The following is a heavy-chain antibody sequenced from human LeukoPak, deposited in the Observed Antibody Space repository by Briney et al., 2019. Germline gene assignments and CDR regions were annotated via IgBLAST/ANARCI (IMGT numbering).Heavy chain of an antibody. Sequence: ASVKVSCKASGYTFTGYYMHWVRQAPGQGLEWMGWINPNSGGTNYAQKFQGRFTMTRDTSISTAYMELSRLRSDDTAVYYCARVNQGGYKREDYFDYWGQGTLVTVSS. V-gene: IGHV1-2*02. D-gene: IGHD5-18*01. J-gene: IGHJ4*02. CDR1: GYTFTGYY. CDR2: INPNSGGT. CDR3: ARVNQGGYKREDYFDY.